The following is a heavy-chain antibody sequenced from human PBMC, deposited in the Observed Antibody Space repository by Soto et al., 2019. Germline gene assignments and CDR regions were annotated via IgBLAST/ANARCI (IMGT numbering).Heavy chain of an antibody. Sequence: GGSLRLSSAASGFTVGTKYMSWVRQAPGKGLEWVSVIYSGGSTFYADSVRGRFTISRDNSKNTVNLQMNSLRAEDTAVYYCARDPWAADYWGQGTLVTVSS. V-gene: IGHV3-66*01. D-gene: IGHD3-16*01. CDR2: IYSGGST. CDR1: GFTVGTKY. CDR3: ARDPWAADY. J-gene: IGHJ4*02.